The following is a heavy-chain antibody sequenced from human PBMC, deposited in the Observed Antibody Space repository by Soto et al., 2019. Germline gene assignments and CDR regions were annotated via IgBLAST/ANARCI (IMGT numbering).Heavy chain of an antibody. J-gene: IGHJ4*02. CDR1: GGSISSYY. CDR3: ARVSSAAASFDY. Sequence: SETLSLTCTVSGGSISSYYWSWIRQPPGKGLEWIGYIYYSGSTNYNPSLKSRVTISVDTSKNQFSLKLSSVTAADTAVYYCARVSSAAASFDYWGQGTLVTVSS. D-gene: IGHD2-2*01. V-gene: IGHV4-59*01. CDR2: IYYSGST.